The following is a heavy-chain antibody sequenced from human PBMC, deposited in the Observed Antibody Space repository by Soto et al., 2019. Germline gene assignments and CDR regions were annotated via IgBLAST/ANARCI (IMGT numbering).Heavy chain of an antibody. CDR3: ARVDTAMARNYFAY. J-gene: IGHJ4*02. V-gene: IGHV1-69*01. D-gene: IGHD5-18*01. CDR2: IIPIFGTA. CDR1: GGTFSSYA. Sequence: QVQLVQSGAEVKKPGSSVKVSCKASGGTFSSYAISWVRQAPGQGLEWMGGIIPIFGTANYAQKFQGRVTITADESTITAYMELSSRSSEDTAVYYCARVDTAMARNYFAYWGQGTLVTVSS.